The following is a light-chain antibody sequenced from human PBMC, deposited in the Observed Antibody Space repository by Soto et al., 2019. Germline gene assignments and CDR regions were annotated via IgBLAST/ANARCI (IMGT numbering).Light chain of an antibody. Sequence: TVLTQSPATLSLSPGDTATLSCRASQSVSSYLAWYQQKPGQAPRLLIYDASNRATGIPARFSGSGSGTDFTLTISSLEPEDFAVYYCQQRSNWPLTFGGGTKVEIK. CDR3: QQRSNWPLT. J-gene: IGKJ4*01. CDR2: DAS. CDR1: QSVSSY. V-gene: IGKV3-11*01.